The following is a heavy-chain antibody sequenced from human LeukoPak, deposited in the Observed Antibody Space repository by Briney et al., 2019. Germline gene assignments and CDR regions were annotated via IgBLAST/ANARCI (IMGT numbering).Heavy chain of an antibody. D-gene: IGHD2-15*01. Sequence: GGSLRLSCAASGFTFSSYAMSWVRQAPGKGLEWVSAISGSGGSTYYADSVKGRFTISRDNSKNTLYLQMNGLRAEDTAVYYCAKPEGEVVTPYDAFDIWGQGTMVTVSS. CDR1: GFTFSSYA. CDR2: ISGSGGST. CDR3: AKPEGEVVTPYDAFDI. J-gene: IGHJ3*02. V-gene: IGHV3-23*01.